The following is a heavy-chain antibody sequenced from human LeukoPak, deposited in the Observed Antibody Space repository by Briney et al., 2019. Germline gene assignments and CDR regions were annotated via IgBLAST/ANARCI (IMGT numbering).Heavy chain of an antibody. CDR1: GYTLTELS. J-gene: IGHJ4*02. V-gene: IGHV1-24*01. Sequence: GASVTVSCKVSGYTLTELSMHWVRQAPGKGLEWMGGFDPEDGETIYAQKFQGRVTMTEDTSTDTAYMELSSLRSEDTAVYYCATAQYCSGGSCYSDRGYYFDYWGQGTLVTVSS. CDR2: FDPEDGET. CDR3: ATAQYCSGGSCYSDRGYYFDY. D-gene: IGHD2-15*01.